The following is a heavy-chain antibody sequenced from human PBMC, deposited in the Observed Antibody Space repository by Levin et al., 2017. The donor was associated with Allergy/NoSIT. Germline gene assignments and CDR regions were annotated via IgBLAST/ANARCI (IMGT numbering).Heavy chain of an antibody. CDR3: ARGQFVYYYGSGTDY. Sequence: ASVKVSCKASGYTFTSYGISWVRQAPGQGLEWMGWISAYNGNTNYAQKLQGRVTMTTDTSTSTAYMELRSLRSDDTAVYYCARGQFVYYYGSGTDYWGQGTLVTVSS. V-gene: IGHV1-18*01. CDR1: GYTFTSYG. CDR2: ISAYNGNT. D-gene: IGHD3-10*01. J-gene: IGHJ4*02.